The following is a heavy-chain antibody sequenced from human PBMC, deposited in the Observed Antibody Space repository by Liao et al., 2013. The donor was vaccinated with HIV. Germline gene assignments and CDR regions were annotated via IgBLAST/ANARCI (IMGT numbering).Heavy chain of an antibody. CDR2: IYYSGSS. J-gene: IGHJ4*02. Sequence: QLQLQESGPGLVKPAQTLSLTCSVSGGSISSADYYWSWIRQPPGKGLEWIGYIYYSGSSYYNPSLKSRVTISVDTSKNQFSLKLSSVTAADTAVYYCARDRGAEVFDYWGQGTLVTVSS. D-gene: IGHD3-10*01. CDR3: ARDRGAEVFDY. V-gene: IGHV4-30-4*01. CDR1: GGSISSADYY.